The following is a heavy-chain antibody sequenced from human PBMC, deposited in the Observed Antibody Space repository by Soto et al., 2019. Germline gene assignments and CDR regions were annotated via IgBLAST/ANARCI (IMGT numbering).Heavy chain of an antibody. D-gene: IGHD3-10*01. CDR3: AREKGNWNYFDY. CDR1: GGSISSGGYY. V-gene: IGHV4-31*03. Sequence: SDTLSLTCTVSGGSISSGGYYLSWIRQHPGKGLEWIGYIYYSGSTYYNPSLKSRVTISVDTSKNQFSLKLSSVTAADTAVYYCAREKGNWNYFDYWGQGTPVTVSS. J-gene: IGHJ4*02. CDR2: IYYSGST.